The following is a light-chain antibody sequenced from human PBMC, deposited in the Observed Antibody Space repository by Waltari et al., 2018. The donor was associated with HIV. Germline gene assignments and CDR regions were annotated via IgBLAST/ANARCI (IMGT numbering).Light chain of an antibody. J-gene: IGLJ2*01. CDR3: QSGHNSDSI. V-gene: IGLV3-25*03. Sequence: YELTQAPPVSVSPGQTAKITCSGDALSKHYVYWYQQKPGQAPLMMIFKDSERPSEIPARFSASSSGSTSILTISGVQAEDEADYYCQSGHNSDSIFGGGTKLTVL. CDR1: ALSKHY. CDR2: KDS.